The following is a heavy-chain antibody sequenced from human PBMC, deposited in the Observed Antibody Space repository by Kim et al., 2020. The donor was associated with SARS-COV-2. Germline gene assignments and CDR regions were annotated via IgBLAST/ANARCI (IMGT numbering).Heavy chain of an antibody. CDR3: ARHEILWFGELLSWFDP. J-gene: IGHJ5*02. D-gene: IGHD3-10*01. V-gene: IGHV4-39*01. CDR2: IYYSGST. Sequence: SETLSLTCTVSGGSISSSSYYWGWIRQPPGKGLEWIGSIYYSGSTYYNPSLKSRVTISVDTSKNQFSLKLSSVTAADTAVYYCARHEILWFGELLSWFDPWGHGTLVTVSS. CDR1: GGSISSSSYY.